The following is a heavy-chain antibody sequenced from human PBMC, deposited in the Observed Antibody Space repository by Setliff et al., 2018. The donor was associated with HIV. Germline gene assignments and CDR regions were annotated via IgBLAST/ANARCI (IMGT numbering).Heavy chain of an antibody. D-gene: IGHD2-21*02. Sequence: GGSLRLSCVASGFTFSDFYMAWLRQSPGKGLEWISYISHSGESTYYADSVRGRFTVSRDNAKNSLFLQLNSLRDDDTAVYFCARPQFPVTAYFEFWGQGTLVTVSS. J-gene: IGHJ4*02. V-gene: IGHV3-11*04. CDR1: GFTFSDFY. CDR2: ISHSGEST. CDR3: ARPQFPVTAYFEF.